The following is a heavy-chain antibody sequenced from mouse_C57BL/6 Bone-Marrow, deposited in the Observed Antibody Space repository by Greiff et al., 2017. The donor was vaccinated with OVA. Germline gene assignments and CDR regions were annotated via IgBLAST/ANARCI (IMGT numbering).Heavy chain of an antibody. D-gene: IGHD1-1*01. Sequence: DVQLVESGGGLVKPGGSLKLSCAASGFTFSDYGMHWVRQAPEKGLEWVAYISSGSSTIYYADTVKGRFTISRDNAKNTLFLQMTSLRSEDTAMYYCARGGTTVGYFDVWGTGTTVTVSS. CDR3: ARGGTTVGYFDV. V-gene: IGHV5-17*01. J-gene: IGHJ1*03. CDR1: GFTFSDYG. CDR2: ISSGSSTI.